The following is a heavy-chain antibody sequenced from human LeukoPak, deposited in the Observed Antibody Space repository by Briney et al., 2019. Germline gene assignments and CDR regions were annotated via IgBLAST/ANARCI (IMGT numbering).Heavy chain of an antibody. Sequence: PGGSLTLSCAASGFTFSDSYMTWIRQPPGKGLEYLSYISGGGSDIIYADSVKGRFTISRDNAKNSLYLQMSSLRVDDSAVYYCARTARLLGPWGQGTLVTVSS. CDR3: ARTARLLGP. CDR1: GFTFSDSY. CDR2: ISGGGSDI. J-gene: IGHJ5*02. D-gene: IGHD2-21*01. V-gene: IGHV3-11*04.